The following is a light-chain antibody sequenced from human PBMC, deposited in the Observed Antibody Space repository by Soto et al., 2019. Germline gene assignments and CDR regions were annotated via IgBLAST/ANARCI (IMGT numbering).Light chain of an antibody. J-gene: IGLJ2*01. CDR3: HVWDRSSDHVV. CDR1: NIEREI. V-gene: IGLV3-21*02. Sequence: SYELTQPPSVSVATGQTARISCWGHNIEREIVHWYRQKPVQAPVLVVYEDTDRPSGIPDRFSGSNSGNTATRTISRVEAGDEADYYCHVWDRSSDHVVFGGGTKLTVL. CDR2: EDT.